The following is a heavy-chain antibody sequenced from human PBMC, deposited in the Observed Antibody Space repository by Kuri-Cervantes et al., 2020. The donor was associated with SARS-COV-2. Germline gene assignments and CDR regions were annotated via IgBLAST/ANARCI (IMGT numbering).Heavy chain of an antibody. D-gene: IGHD2-15*01. J-gene: IGHJ6*02. V-gene: IGHV3-30*01. CDR1: GFTFSSYA. CDR3: ARDPIDVVVVAATPNYYGMDV. Sequence: GESLKISCSASGFTFSSYAMHWVRQAPGKGLEWVAVISYDGSNKYYADSVKGRFTISRDNSKNTLYLQMNSLRAEDTAVYYCARDPIDVVVVAATPNYYGMDVWGQGTTVTVSS. CDR2: ISYDGSNK.